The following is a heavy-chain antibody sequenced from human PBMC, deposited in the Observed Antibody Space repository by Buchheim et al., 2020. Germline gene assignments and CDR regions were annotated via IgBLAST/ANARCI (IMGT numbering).Heavy chain of an antibody. CDR2: VSYDGSNK. V-gene: IGHV3-30*04. CDR3: ARGHSNSPNAYFDY. D-gene: IGHD6-6*01. CDR1: GFTFSSYA. Sequence: QVQLVESGGGVVQPGRSLRLSCAASGFTFSSYAMHWVRQAPGKGLVWVAVVSYDGSNKYYADSVKGRFTISRDNSKNTLYLQMNSLRAEDTAVYYCARGHSNSPNAYFDYWGQGTL. J-gene: IGHJ4*02.